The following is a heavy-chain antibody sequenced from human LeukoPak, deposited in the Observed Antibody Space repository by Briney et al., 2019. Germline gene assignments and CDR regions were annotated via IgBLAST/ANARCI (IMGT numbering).Heavy chain of an antibody. CDR1: GGTFSSYA. V-gene: IGHV1-69*05. D-gene: IGHD2-15*01. CDR2: IIPIFGTA. CDR3: AREGVVDGLNWFDP. Sequence: SVKVSCKASGGTFSSYAISWVRQAPEQGREWMGRIIPIFGTANYAQKFQGRVTITTDESTSTAYMELSSLRSEDTAVYYCAREGVVDGLNWFDPWGQGTLVTVSS. J-gene: IGHJ5*02.